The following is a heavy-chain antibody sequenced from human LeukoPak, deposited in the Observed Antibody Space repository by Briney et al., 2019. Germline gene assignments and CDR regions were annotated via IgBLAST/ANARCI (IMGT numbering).Heavy chain of an antibody. V-gene: IGHV4-38-2*02. CDR2: IYHSGST. J-gene: IGHJ5*02. CDR3: ARDPNCGGDCYPGWFDP. D-gene: IGHD2-21*02. Sequence: SETLSLTCTVSGGSISSGYYWGWIRQPPGKGLEWIGSIYHSGSTYYNPSLKSRVTISVDTSKNQFSLKLSSVTAADTAVYYCARDPNCGGDCYPGWFDPWGQGTLVTVSS. CDR1: GGSISSGYY.